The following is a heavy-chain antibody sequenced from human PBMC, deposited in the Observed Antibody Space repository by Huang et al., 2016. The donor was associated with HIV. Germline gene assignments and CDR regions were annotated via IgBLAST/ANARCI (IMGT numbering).Heavy chain of an antibody. CDR1: GGSLSGYY. V-gene: IGHV4-34*02. J-gene: IGHJ5*02. D-gene: IGHD3-10*01. Sequence: QVHLQQWGAGLLKSAETLSLTCAVYGGSLSGYYWSWLRQTPGKGLAWIGEINHLGSPNNNPSLKRGVYISMDGSKKQFSLKLRSISDADTAVYFCARDATKNPRGWFDPWGQGTLVTVSS. CDR3: ARDATKNPRGWFDP. CDR2: INHLGSP.